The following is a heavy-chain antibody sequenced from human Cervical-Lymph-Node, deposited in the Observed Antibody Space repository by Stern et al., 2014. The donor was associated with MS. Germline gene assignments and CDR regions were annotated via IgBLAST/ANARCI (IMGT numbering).Heavy chain of an antibody. CDR1: GFTFSDYY. V-gene: IGHV3-11*01. J-gene: IGHJ4*02. D-gene: IGHD3-10*01. CDR3: ARDRSWYNGNDPLDY. CDR2: TSNSGKTI. Sequence: VQLVQSGGGLVKPGGSLRLSCAGSGFTFSDYYMSWVRQAPGKGLEWVSYTSNSGKTIDYADSVKGRFTISRDNAKKSLYLQMTSLRAEDTGVYYCARDRSWYNGNDPLDYWGQGTLVTVSS.